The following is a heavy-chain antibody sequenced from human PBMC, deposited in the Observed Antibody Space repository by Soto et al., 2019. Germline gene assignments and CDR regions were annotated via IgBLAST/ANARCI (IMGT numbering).Heavy chain of an antibody. D-gene: IGHD6-6*01. CDR1: GFSLNSSGVG. V-gene: IGHV2-5*01. J-gene: IGHJ4*02. Sequence: SGPTLVNPTQTLTLTCTFSGFSLNSSGVGVGWIRQPPGKALGWLALIYWNDEMHYSPSLKSRLTITEDASKHQVVLTVTNMDPVDTATYYCAHRRFAKYSSLPADFDYWGQGILVTVSS. CDR3: AHRRFAKYSSLPADFDY. CDR2: IYWNDEM.